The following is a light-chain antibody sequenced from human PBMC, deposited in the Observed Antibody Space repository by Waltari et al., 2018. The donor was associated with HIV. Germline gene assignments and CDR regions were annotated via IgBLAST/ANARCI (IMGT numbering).Light chain of an antibody. J-gene: IGLJ1*01. V-gene: IGLV2-11*01. Sequence: QSALTQPRSVSGSPGQSVTISCTGTSSDVGGYNYVSWYQQHPGKAPKLMIYDLSKRPSGVPDRCCGSKSGHTASLTISGLQAEDEADYYCCSYAGSSTFLFGTGTKVTVL. CDR1: SSDVGGYNY. CDR2: DLS. CDR3: CSYAGSSTFL.